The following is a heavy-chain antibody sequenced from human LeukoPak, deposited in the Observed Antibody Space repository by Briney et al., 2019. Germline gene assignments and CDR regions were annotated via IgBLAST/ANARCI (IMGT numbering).Heavy chain of an antibody. D-gene: IGHD2-2*01. J-gene: IGHJ4*02. CDR1: GGSFSGYY. CDR3: ARVGYCSSTSCFPADY. CDR2: INHSGST. V-gene: IGHV4-34*01. Sequence: PSETLSLTCAVYGGSFSGYYWSWIRQPPGKGLEWIGEINHSGSTNYNPSLKSRVTISVDTSKNQFSLKLSSVTAADTAVYYCARVGYCSSTSCFPADYWGRGTLVTVSS.